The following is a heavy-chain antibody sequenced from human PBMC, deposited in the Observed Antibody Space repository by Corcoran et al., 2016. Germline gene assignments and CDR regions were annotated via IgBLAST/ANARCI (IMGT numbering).Heavy chain of an antibody. Sequence: EVQLAESGGGLVQPGGSLRLSCLASGFTLSNYWVTWIRQTPGKGLEWVATIKEDGSDRYYVDSVKGRFTISRDNAKNSLYLQMNSLRAEDTAVYHCAISRGYYEKWGQGTMVTVSS. V-gene: IGHV3-7*01. CDR1: GFTLSNYW. CDR3: AISRGYYEK. J-gene: IGHJ4*02. D-gene: IGHD3-22*01. CDR2: IKEDGSDR.